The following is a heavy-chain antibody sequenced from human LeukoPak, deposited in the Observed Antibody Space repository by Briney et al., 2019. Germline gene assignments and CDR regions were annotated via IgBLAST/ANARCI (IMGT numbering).Heavy chain of an antibody. V-gene: IGHV3-33*08. CDR2: IWYDGSNK. CDR1: GFTFSSYA. Sequence: GGSLRLSCAASGFTFSSYAMSWVRQAPGKGLEWVAVIWYDGSNKYYADSVKGRFTISRDNSKNTLYLQMNSLRAEDTAVYYCARDNQAFDIWGQGTMVTVSS. CDR3: ARDNQAFDI. J-gene: IGHJ3*02.